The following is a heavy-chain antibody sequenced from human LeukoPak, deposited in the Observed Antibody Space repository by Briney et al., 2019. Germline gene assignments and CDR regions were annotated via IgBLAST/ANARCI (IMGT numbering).Heavy chain of an antibody. J-gene: IGHJ5*02. D-gene: IGHD2-2*01. CDR2: MNPNSGNT. CDR1: GYTFTGYY. CDR3: ARRVPWFGR. V-gene: IGHV1-8*02. Sequence: ASVKVSCKASGYTFTGYYMHWVRQAPGQGLEWMGWMNPNSGNTGFAQKFQGRVTMTRDTSISTAYMELSSLRSEDTAVYYCARRVPWFGRWGQGTLVTVYS.